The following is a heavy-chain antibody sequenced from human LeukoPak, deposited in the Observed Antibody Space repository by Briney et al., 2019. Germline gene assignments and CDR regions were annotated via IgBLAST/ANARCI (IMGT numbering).Heavy chain of an antibody. CDR3: ARERATVTTELDC. Sequence: SETLSLTCTVSGGSISGYYWSWIRQLAGKGLEWIGRVFTSGSTNYNPSVKSRVTISIDKSKNEFYLNLNSVTATDTALYYCARERATVTTELDCWGQGILVTVSS. D-gene: IGHD4-17*01. CDR1: GGSISGYY. CDR2: VFTSGST. V-gene: IGHV4-4*07. J-gene: IGHJ4*02.